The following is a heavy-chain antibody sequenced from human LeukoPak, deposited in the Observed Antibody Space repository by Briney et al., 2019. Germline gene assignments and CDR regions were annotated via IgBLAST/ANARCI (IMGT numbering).Heavy chain of an antibody. V-gene: IGHV1-2*02. D-gene: IGHD2-21*02. Sequence: ASVKVSCKASGYTFTGYYMHWVRQAPGQGLEWMAWINPNSGGTNYAQKFQGRVTMTRDTSISTAYMELSRLRSDDTAVYYCARETRVVVTAIFDYWGQGTLVTVSS. CDR2: INPNSGGT. CDR3: ARETRVVVTAIFDY. J-gene: IGHJ4*02. CDR1: GYTFTGYY.